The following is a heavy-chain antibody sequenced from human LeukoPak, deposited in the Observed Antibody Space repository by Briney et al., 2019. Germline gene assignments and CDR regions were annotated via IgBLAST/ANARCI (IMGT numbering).Heavy chain of an antibody. Sequence: GESLRISLKGSGYRFTSYWISWVRQMPGKGLEWMGRIDPSDSYTNYSPSFQGHVTISADKSISTAYLQWSSLKASDTAMYYCARLPGYCSSTSCSLDNHWGQGTLVTVSS. CDR2: IDPSDSYT. CDR1: GYRFTSYW. J-gene: IGHJ5*02. CDR3: ARLPGYCSSTSCSLDNH. V-gene: IGHV5-10-1*01. D-gene: IGHD2-2*01.